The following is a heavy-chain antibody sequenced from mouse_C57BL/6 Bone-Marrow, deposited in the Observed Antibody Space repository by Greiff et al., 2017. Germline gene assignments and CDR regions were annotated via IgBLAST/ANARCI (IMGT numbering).Heavy chain of an antibody. V-gene: IGHV6-3*01. J-gene: IGHJ2*01. D-gene: IGHD3-1*01. CDR2: IRLKSDNYAT. CDR1: GFTFSNYW. CDR3: TGLGGFDY. Sequence: EVQLVESGGGLVQPGGSLKLSCVASGFTFSNYWMNLVRQSPEKGLEWVAQIRLKSDNYATHYAESVKGRFTISRDDSKSSVYLQMNNLRAEDTGIYYCTGLGGFDYWGQGTTLTVSS.